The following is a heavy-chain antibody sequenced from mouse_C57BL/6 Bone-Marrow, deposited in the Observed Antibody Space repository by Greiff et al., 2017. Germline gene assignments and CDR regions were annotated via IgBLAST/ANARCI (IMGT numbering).Heavy chain of an antibody. CDR2: IYWDDDK. Sequence: QVTLKVCGPGILQSSQTLSLTCSFSGFSLSTSGMGVSWIRQPSGKGLEWLAHIYWDDDKRYNPSLKSRLTISKDTSRNQVFLKITSVDTADTATYYCARRFSLGRYFDVWGTGTTVTVSS. J-gene: IGHJ1*03. CDR3: ARRFSLGRYFDV. CDR1: GFSLSTSGMG. V-gene: IGHV8-12*01.